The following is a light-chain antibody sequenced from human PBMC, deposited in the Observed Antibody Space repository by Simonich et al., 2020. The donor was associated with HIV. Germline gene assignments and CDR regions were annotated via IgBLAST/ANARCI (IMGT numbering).Light chain of an antibody. CDR2: WAS. J-gene: IGKJ1*01. Sequence: DIVMTQSPDSLAVSLGAMATISCKSSQSVLYSSNNKNYLAWYQQKPGQPPKLLIYWASTRESGVPDRFSVSGSGTDFTLTISSLQAEDVAVYYCQQYYSAPLTFGQGTKVEIK. V-gene: IGKV4-1*01. CDR3: QQYYSAPLT. CDR1: QSVLYSSNNKNY.